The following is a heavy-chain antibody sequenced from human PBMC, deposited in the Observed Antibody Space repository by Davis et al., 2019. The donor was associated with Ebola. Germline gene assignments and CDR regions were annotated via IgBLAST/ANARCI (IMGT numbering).Heavy chain of an antibody. CDR3: TGGNSPDY. D-gene: IGHD4-23*01. CDR1: GFTFSGSA. V-gene: IGHV3-73*01. CDR2: IRSKANSYAT. Sequence: GESLKISCAASGFTFSGSAMHWVRQASGKGLEWVGRIRSKANSYATAYAASVKGRFTISRDDSKNTAYLQMNSLKTEDTAVYYCTGGNSPDYWDQGTLVTVSS. J-gene: IGHJ4*02.